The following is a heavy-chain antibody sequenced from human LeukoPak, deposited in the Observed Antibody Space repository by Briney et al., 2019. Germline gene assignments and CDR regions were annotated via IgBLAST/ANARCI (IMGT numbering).Heavy chain of an antibody. D-gene: IGHD3-22*01. CDR3: ARGNYAYYYDSSGYYSPFDY. CDR2: INPSGGST. J-gene: IGHJ4*02. Sequence: ASVKVSCKASGYTFTSYYMHRVRQAPGQGLEWMGIINPSGGSTSYAQKFQGRVTMTRDMSSSTVYMELSSLRSEDTAVYYCARGNYAYYYDSSGYYSPFDYWGQGTLVTVSS. V-gene: IGHV1-46*01. CDR1: GYTFTSYY.